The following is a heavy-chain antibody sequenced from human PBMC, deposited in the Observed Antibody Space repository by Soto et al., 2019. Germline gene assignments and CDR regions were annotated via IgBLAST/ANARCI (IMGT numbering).Heavy chain of an antibody. J-gene: IGHJ4*02. V-gene: IGHV1-69*13. CDR1: GGTFSSYA. D-gene: IGHD5-12*01. CDR2: IIPIFGTA. Sequence: SVKVSCKASGGTFSSYAISWVRQAPGQGLEWMGGIIPIFGTANYAQKFQGRVTITADESTSTAYMELSSLRSEDTAVYYCAGWLPNLYYFDYRGQGTLVTVSS. CDR3: AGWLPNLYYFDY.